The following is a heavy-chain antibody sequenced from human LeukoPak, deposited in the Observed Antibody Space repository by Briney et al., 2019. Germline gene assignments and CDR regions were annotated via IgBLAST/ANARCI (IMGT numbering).Heavy chain of an antibody. V-gene: IGHV4-39*01. J-gene: IGHJ4*02. D-gene: IGHD6-19*01. CDR3: ARHGRYSSGWSWTFDY. CDR1: GGSISSSSYY. CDR2: IYYSGST. Sequence: PSETLSLTCTVPGGSISSSSYYWGWIRQPPGKGLEWIGSIYYSGSTYYNPSLKSRVTISVDTSKNQFSLKLSSVTAADTAVYYCARHGRYSSGWSWTFDYWGQGTLVTVSS.